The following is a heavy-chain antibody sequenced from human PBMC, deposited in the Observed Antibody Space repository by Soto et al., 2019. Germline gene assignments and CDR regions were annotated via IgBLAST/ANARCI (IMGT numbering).Heavy chain of an antibody. CDR2: ISGSGGST. J-gene: IGHJ6*02. Sequence: GGSLRLSCAASGFTFSSYAMSWVRQAPGKGLEWVSAISGSGGSTYYADSVKGRFTISRDNSKNTLYLQMNSLRAEDTAVYYCAKCMTTVTTRRYYYYGMDVWGQGTTVTVSS. CDR1: GFTFSSYA. V-gene: IGHV3-23*01. CDR3: AKCMTTVTTRRYYYYGMDV. D-gene: IGHD4-17*01.